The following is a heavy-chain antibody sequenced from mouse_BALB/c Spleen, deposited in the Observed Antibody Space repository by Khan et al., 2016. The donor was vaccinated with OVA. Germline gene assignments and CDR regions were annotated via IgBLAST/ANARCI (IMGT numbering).Heavy chain of an antibody. D-gene: IGHD4-1*01. CDR2: ISYSGST. CDR3: ASELGRYYAMDY. Sequence: EVQLQESGPGLVKPSQSLSLTCTVTGYSITSDYAWNWIRQFPGNKLEWMGCISYSGSTNYSPSLHSRISITRDTSKTQFFLQLNSVTAEDTATYYCASELGRYYAMDYWGQGTSVTVSS. J-gene: IGHJ4*01. V-gene: IGHV3-2*02. CDR1: GYSITSDYA.